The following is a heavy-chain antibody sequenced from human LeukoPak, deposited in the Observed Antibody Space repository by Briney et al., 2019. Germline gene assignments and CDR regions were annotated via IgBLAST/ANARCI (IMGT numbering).Heavy chain of an antibody. CDR3: ARSIGLTGGGVDV. V-gene: IGHV3-11*01. D-gene: IGHD3-9*01. CDR2: ITDSGNTI. Sequence: GGSLRPSCAASGFTFSDYNMNWVRQAPGKGLERVSYITDSGNTIHYADSVKGRFTISRDNAKNSLYLQMNSLRAEDTAVYYCARSIGLTGGGVDVWGQGTTVTVSS. CDR1: GFTFSDYN. J-gene: IGHJ6*02.